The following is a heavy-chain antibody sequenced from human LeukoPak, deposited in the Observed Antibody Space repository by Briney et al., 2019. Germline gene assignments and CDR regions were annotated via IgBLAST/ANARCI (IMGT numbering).Heavy chain of an antibody. D-gene: IGHD3-22*01. J-gene: IGHJ4*02. CDR2: LYYTGST. V-gene: IGHV4-59*08. CDR1: GGSISSHY. Sequence: SETLSLTCSVSGGSISSHYWSWIRQPPGEGLEWIGYLYYTGSTNYNPSLKSRVIISVDTSKNQFSLKLSSVTAADTALYYCARLGGYYSPFDYWGQGILVTVSS. CDR3: ARLGGYYSPFDY.